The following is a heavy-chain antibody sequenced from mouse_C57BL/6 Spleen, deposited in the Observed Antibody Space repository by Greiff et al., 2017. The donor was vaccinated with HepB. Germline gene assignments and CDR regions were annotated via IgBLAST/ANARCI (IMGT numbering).Heavy chain of an antibody. Sequence: QVQLQQPGAELVKPGASVKLSCKASGYTFTSYWMHWVKQRPGRGLEWIGRIDPNSGGTKYNEKFKSKATLTVDKPSSTAYTQLSSLTSEDSAVYYCARAYYSQRAYYAMDYWGQGTSVTVSS. D-gene: IGHD2-12*01. CDR1: GYTFTSYW. CDR2: IDPNSGGT. CDR3: ARAYYSQRAYYAMDY. J-gene: IGHJ4*01. V-gene: IGHV1-72*01.